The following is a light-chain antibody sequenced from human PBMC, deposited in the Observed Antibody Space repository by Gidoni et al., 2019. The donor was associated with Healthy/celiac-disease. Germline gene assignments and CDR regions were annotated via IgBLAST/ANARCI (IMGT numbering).Light chain of an antibody. CDR1: QSVSSY. Sequence: EIVLTQSPATLSLSPGERATLSCRASQSVSSYLSWYQPKTGQAPRLLIYDASNRATGIPARFSGSGSETDFTLTISSLEPKDFAVYYCQQRSNLPFTFGQGTRLEIK. CDR3: QQRSNLPFT. J-gene: IGKJ5*01. V-gene: IGKV3-11*01. CDR2: DAS.